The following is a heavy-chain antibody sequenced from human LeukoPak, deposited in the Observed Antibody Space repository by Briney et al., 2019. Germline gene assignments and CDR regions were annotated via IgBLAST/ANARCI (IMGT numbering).Heavy chain of an antibody. D-gene: IGHD3-16*01. V-gene: IGHV6-1*01. CDR2: TYYRSKWYN. CDR1: GDSVSRNSAA. Sequence: SQTLSLTCAISGDSVSRNSAAWKWIRPSPSRGLEWLGRTYYRSKWYNDYAVSVKSRITINSDTSKNQFSLQLNSVTPEDTAVYYCASEIVRGSVNYDFWGQGTLVTVSS. J-gene: IGHJ4*02. CDR3: ASEIVRGSVNYDF.